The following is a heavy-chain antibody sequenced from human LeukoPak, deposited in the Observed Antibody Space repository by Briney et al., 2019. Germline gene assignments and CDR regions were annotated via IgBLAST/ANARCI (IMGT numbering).Heavy chain of an antibody. J-gene: IGHJ4*02. D-gene: IGHD3-16*01. V-gene: IGHV3-7*01. CDR1: GFTFSYYW. CDR3: VRDSVCGTYDPDY. CDR2: IKTDGSEK. Sequence: GGSLRLSCAASGFTFSYYWMSWFRQIPGKGLEWVGNIKTDGSEKYSLDSVRGRFTISRDNAKNSLFLQMNSLRGEDTAVYYCVRDSVCGTYDPDYWGQGTLVTVTS.